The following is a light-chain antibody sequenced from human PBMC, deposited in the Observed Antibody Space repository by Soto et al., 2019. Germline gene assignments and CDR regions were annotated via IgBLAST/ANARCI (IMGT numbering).Light chain of an antibody. CDR3: QSYDSSLRGV. V-gene: IGLV1-40*01. Sequence: QAVVTQPPSVSGAPGQRVTISCTGSSSNIGAGHDVHWYQQLPGAAPKLLIYGNNNRPSGVPDRFSGSKSGTSASLAITGLQAEDEADYYCQSYDSSLRGVFGGGTKVTVL. CDR2: GNN. J-gene: IGLJ2*01. CDR1: SSNIGAGHD.